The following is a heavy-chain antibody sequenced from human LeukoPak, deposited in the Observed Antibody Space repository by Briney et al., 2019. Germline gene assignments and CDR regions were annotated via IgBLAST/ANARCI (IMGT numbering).Heavy chain of an antibody. D-gene: IGHD1-26*01. V-gene: IGHV3-21*01. J-gene: IGHJ4*02. CDR3: ARDTKEWEPPIDY. CDR2: ISSSSSYI. Sequence: GGSLKLSCAASGFTFSSYSMNWVRQAPGKGLEWVSSISSSSSYIYYADSVKGRFTISRDNAKNSLYLQMNSLRAEDTAVYYCARDTKEWEPPIDYWGQGTLVTVSS. CDR1: GFTFSSYS.